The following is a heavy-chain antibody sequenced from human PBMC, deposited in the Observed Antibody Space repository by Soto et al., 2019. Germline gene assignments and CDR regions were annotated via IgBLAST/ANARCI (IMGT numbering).Heavy chain of an antibody. CDR1: GFTFSSYW. Sequence: GGSLRLSCAASGFTFSSYWMSWVRQAPGKGLEWVANIKQDGSEKYYVDSVKGRFTTSRDNAKNSLYLQMNSLRAEDTAVYYCAKNYFKNYYMDVWGKGTTVTVSS. D-gene: IGHD3-10*01. CDR2: IKQDGSEK. J-gene: IGHJ6*03. V-gene: IGHV3-7*01. CDR3: AKNYFKNYYMDV.